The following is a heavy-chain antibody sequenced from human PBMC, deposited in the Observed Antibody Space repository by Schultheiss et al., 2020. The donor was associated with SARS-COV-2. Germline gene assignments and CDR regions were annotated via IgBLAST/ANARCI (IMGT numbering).Heavy chain of an antibody. J-gene: IGHJ4*02. CDR3: AKEGIVPAAPPPYYFDY. CDR2: IKSKTDGGTT. D-gene: IGHD2-2*01. CDR1: GFTFSSYE. V-gene: IGHV3-15*01. Sequence: GESLKISCAASGFTFSSYEMNWVRQAPGKGLEWVGRIKSKTDGGTTDYAAPVKGRFTISRDDSKNTLFLQMNSLRAEDTAVYYCAKEGIVPAAPPPYYFDYWGQGTLVTVSS.